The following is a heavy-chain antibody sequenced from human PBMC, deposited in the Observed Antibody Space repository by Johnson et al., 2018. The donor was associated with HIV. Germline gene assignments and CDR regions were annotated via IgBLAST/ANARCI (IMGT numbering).Heavy chain of an antibody. CDR1: GFSFDEYD. J-gene: IGHJ3*01. CDR3: AKRGGYCSGGACPHVFDV. Sequence: VQLVESGGGVARPGGSLRLSCEASGFSFDEYDMSWVRQAPGKGLEWVSGISWNSGSIGYVDSVKGRFPLPRDNAKNSLYLQMNSLRAEDTAVHYCAKRGGYCSGGACPHVFDVWGQGTMVTVSS. D-gene: IGHD2-15*01. V-gene: IGHV3-20*04. CDR2: ISWNSGSI.